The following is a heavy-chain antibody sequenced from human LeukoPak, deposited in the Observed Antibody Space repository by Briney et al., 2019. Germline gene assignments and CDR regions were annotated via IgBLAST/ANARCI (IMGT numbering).Heavy chain of an antibody. D-gene: IGHD6-19*01. CDR1: GFTFSSYA. J-gene: IGHJ5*02. CDR3: AKDLYGSDWYNYFDP. CDR2: VGTGSDT. V-gene: IGHV3-23*01. Sequence: GGSLRLSCAASGFTFSSYAMNWVRQAPGKRLEWVSTVGTGSDTFYADFAKGRFTISRDNSKNTLYLQMNSLTTEDTAVYHCAKDLYGSDWYNYFDPWGQGALVTVSS.